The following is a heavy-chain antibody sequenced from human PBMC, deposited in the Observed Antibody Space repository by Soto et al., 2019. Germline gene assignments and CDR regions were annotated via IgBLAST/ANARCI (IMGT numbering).Heavy chain of an antibody. CDR3: VRDRRIYYSDPHDEFVASDYEV. CDR1: GGIFGSHG. Sequence: IQSEAEVKKPGSLVRVSCTASGGIFGSHGFSWVRQAPGQRLEWVGGFIPIFRTLTYTEKFQARVRIAADESTNTVYLDLSSLTSEDTAVYYCVRDRRIYYSDPHDEFVASDYEVWGQGTMDSVSS. D-gene: IGHD3-22*01. J-gene: IGHJ3*01. V-gene: IGHV1-69*01. CDR2: FIPIFRTL.